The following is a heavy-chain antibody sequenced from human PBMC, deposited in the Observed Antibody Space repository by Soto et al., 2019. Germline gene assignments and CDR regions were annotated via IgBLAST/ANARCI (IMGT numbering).Heavy chain of an antibody. CDR3: ARGKRGSSGWSDAFDI. D-gene: IGHD6-19*01. J-gene: IGHJ3*02. V-gene: IGHV3-20*01. Sequence: EVQLVESGGGVVRPGGSLRLSCAASGFTFDDYGMSWVRQAPGKGLEWLSGINWNGGSTGYADSVKGRFTISRDNAKNSLYLQMNSLRAEDTALYHCARGKRGSSGWSDAFDIWGQGTMVTVSS. CDR1: GFTFDDYG. CDR2: INWNGGST.